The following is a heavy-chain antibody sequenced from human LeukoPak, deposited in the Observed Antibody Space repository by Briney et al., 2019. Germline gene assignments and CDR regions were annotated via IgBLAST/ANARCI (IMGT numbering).Heavy chain of an antibody. D-gene: IGHD1-14*01. V-gene: IGHV4-34*01. Sequence: PSETLSLTCAVYGVSFSGYYWSWIRQPPGKGLEWIGKINHSGSTNYNPSLKSRVTISVDTSKNQFSLKLSSVTAADTAVYYCARGRTKSRYYYYYGMDVWGQGTTVTVSS. CDR3: ARGRTKSRYYYYYGMDV. J-gene: IGHJ6*02. CDR1: GVSFSGYY. CDR2: INHSGST.